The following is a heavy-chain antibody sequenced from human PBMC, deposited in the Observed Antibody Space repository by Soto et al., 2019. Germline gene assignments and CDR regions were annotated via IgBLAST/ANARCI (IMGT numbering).Heavy chain of an antibody. V-gene: IGHV1-8*02. CDR1: GYTFNNHD. Sequence: ASVKVSCKASGYTFNNHDIHWVRQAPGHGLEWMGWMNPNSGNTGYAQNFRGRVTMTQNTAIGTAYMELSSLRSDDTATYYCTRAYGAETFDFWGQGTRVTVSS. CDR2: MNPNSGNT. D-gene: IGHD3-10*01. J-gene: IGHJ5*01. CDR3: TRAYGAETFDF.